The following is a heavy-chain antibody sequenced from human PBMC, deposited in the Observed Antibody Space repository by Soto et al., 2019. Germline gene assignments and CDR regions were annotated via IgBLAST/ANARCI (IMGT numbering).Heavy chain of an antibody. Sequence: PSETLSLTCTVSGGSISSSSYYWGWIRQPPGKGLEWIGSIYYSGSTYYNPSLKSRVTISVDTSKNQFSLKLSSVTAADTAVYYCARHAWDDFGDYWGQGTLVT. V-gene: IGHV4-39*01. J-gene: IGHJ4*02. CDR3: ARHAWDDFGDY. D-gene: IGHD3-3*01. CDR2: IYYSGST. CDR1: GGSISSSSYY.